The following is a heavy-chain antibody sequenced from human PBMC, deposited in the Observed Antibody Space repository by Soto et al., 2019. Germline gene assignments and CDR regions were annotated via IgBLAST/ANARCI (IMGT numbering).Heavy chain of an antibody. J-gene: IGHJ4*02. CDR2: IFYRGET. V-gene: IGHV4-59*13. Sequence: SETLSLTCSVSGGTIGDYSWNWIRQPPGKGLEWLGYIFYRGETKYNPSHSLWSRVSISTSNNKVSLTLTSVTAADTAVYFCARGSNSNFEGPIVWAPGTLVTVSS. CDR3: ARGSNSNFEGPIV. D-gene: IGHD4-4*01. CDR1: GGTIGDYS.